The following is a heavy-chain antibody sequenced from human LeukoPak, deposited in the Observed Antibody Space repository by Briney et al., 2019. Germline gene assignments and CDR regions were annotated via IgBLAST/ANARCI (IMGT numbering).Heavy chain of an antibody. CDR3: ARENSGSYYQFDC. Sequence: GGSLRLSCGASGFTFSTYGMTWVRQAPGKGLEWVSGMSDSGTNTYYADSVKGRFTISRDNAKNSLYLQMNSLRPEDTAVYYCARENSGSYYQFDCWGQGTLVTVSS. J-gene: IGHJ4*02. CDR1: GFTFSTYG. CDR2: MSDSGTNT. D-gene: IGHD1-26*01. V-gene: IGHV3-23*01.